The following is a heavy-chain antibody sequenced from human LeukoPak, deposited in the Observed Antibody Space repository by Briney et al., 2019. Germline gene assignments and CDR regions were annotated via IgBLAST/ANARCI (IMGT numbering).Heavy chain of an antibody. Sequence: SVKVSCKASGGTFSSYAISWVRQAPGQGLEWMGGITPIFGTANYAQKFQGRVTITADESTSTAYMELSSLRSEDTAVYYCARDIPTGYSGYDFSYWGQGTLVTVSS. CDR3: ARDIPTGYSGYDFSY. CDR2: ITPIFGTA. CDR1: GGTFSSYA. V-gene: IGHV1-69*13. D-gene: IGHD5-12*01. J-gene: IGHJ4*02.